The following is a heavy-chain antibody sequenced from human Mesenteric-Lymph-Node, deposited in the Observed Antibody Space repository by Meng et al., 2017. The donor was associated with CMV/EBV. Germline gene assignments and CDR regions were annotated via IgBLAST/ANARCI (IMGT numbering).Heavy chain of an antibody. D-gene: IGHD2-2*01. Sequence: GESLKISCAVSGFTVSTNYMNWVRQAPGKGLEWVAFIRYDGSNKYYADSVKGRFTISRDNSKNTLYLQMNSLRAEDTAVYYCAKKATRYCSSTSCLKDAFDIWGQGTMVTVSS. J-gene: IGHJ3*02. V-gene: IGHV3-30*02. CDR3: AKKATRYCSSTSCLKDAFDI. CDR2: IRYDGSNK. CDR1: GFTVSTNY.